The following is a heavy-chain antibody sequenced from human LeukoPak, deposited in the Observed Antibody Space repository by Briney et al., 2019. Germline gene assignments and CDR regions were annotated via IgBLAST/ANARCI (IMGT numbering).Heavy chain of an antibody. Sequence: GGSLRLSCAASGFTLSSYWMHWVRQAPGKGLVWVSGINSDGGSTRYADSVKGRFNITRDNAKNMLYLQMNSLRAEDTAVYYCASMNGHAFDIWGQGTRVTVSS. CDR2: INSDGGST. D-gene: IGHD2-8*01. CDR1: GFTLSSYW. J-gene: IGHJ3*02. CDR3: ASMNGHAFDI. V-gene: IGHV3-74*01.